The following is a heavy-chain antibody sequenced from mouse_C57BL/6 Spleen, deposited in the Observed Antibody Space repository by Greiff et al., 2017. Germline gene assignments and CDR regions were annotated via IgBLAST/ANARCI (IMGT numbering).Heavy chain of an antibody. CDR2: ISYDGSN. J-gene: IGHJ3*01. V-gene: IGHV3-6*01. CDR1: GYSITSGYY. CDR3: ARDDGYFSL. D-gene: IGHD2-3*01. Sequence: EVKLLESGPGLVKPSQSLSLTCSVTGYSITSGYYWNWIRQFPGNKLEWMGYISYDGSNNYNPSLKNRISITRDTSKNQFFLKLNSVTTEDTATYYCARDDGYFSLWGQGTLVTVSA.